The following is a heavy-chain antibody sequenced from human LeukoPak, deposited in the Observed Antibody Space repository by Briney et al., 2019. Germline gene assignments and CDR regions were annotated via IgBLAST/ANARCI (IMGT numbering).Heavy chain of an antibody. CDR3: ARRIGYYFDY. CDR2: INHSGST. CDR1: GGSFSGYY. D-gene: IGHD3-16*01. Sequence: PSETLSLTCAVYGGSFSGYYWSWIRQPPWKELEWIGEINHSGSTNYNPSLKSRVTISVDTSKNQFSLKLSSVTAADTAVYYCARRIGYYFDYWGQGTLVTVSS. J-gene: IGHJ4*02. V-gene: IGHV4-34*01.